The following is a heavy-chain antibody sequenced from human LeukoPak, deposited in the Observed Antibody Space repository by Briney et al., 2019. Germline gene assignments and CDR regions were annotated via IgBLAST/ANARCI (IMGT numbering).Heavy chain of an antibody. Sequence: ASVKVSCKASGYTFTGYYVHWVRQAPGQGLEWMGCINPNTGGTNYAQKFQGRVTMTRDTSISTAYMELSRLRSDDTAVYYCARGPYDRYTAMPYYFDYWGQGTLVTVSS. V-gene: IGHV1-2*02. CDR2: INPNTGGT. CDR3: ARGPYDRYTAMPYYFDY. D-gene: IGHD5-18*01. J-gene: IGHJ4*02. CDR1: GYTFTGYY.